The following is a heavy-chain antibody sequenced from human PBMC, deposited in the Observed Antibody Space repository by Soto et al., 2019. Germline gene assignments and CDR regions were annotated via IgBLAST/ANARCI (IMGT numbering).Heavy chain of an antibody. D-gene: IGHD2-8*01. CDR2: INNDGSEK. CDR1: GFTFSPYW. Sequence: EVQLGESGGDLVQPGGSLRLSCVASGFTFSPYWMSWVRQAPGRGLQWVATINNDGSEKYYADSVKGRFTISRDNARDSLYLQLTSLRAEDTAIYYCARGSNQDYWGQGTLVAVSS. CDR3: ARGSNQDY. J-gene: IGHJ4*02. V-gene: IGHV3-7*03.